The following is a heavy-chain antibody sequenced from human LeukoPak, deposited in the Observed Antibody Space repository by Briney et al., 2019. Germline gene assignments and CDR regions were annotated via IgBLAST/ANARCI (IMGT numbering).Heavy chain of an antibody. J-gene: IGHJ5*02. D-gene: IGHD1-20*01. V-gene: IGHV4-34*01. CDR3: ARANWNGWFDP. CDR1: GGSFSGYY. Sequence: SETLSLTCAVYGGSFSGYYWSWLRQPPGKGLEWIGEINHSGSTNYNPSLKSRVTISVDTSKNQFSLKLSSVTAADTAVYYCARANWNGWFDPWGQGTLVTVSS. CDR2: INHSGST.